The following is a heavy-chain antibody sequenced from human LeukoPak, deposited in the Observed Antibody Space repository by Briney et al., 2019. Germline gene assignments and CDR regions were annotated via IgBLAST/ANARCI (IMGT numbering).Heavy chain of an antibody. CDR1: GGSFSGYY. CDR3: ARVRKTRTAAGTPLDY. J-gene: IGHJ4*02. V-gene: IGHV4-34*01. CDR2: INRSGST. Sequence: SETLSLTCAVYGGSFSGYYWSWIRQPPGKGLEWIGEINRSGSTNYNPSLKSRVTISVDTSKNQFSLKLSSVTAADTAVYYCARVRKTRTAAGTPLDYWGQGTLVTVSS. D-gene: IGHD6-13*01.